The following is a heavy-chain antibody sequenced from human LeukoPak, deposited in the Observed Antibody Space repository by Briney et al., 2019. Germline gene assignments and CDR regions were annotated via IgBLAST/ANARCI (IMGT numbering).Heavy chain of an antibody. D-gene: IGHD7-27*01. Sequence: SETLSLTCTVSGGSFISSSYYWGWVRQPPGKGLEWIGSIYYSGSTSYNPSLKSRVTISVDTSKTQFSLKLSSVTAADTAVYYCASRKLGNDYWGQGTLVTVSS. CDR3: ASRKLGNDY. CDR2: IYYSGST. J-gene: IGHJ4*02. V-gene: IGHV4-39*07. CDR1: GGSFISSSYY.